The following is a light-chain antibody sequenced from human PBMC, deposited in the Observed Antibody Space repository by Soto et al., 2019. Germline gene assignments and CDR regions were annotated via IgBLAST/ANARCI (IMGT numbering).Light chain of an antibody. V-gene: IGLV2-11*01. CDR3: CSYAGAYRYV. CDR2: DVD. J-gene: IGLJ1*01. CDR1: SSDVGAYSF. Sequence: QSALTQPRSVSGSPGQSIIISCTGSSSDVGAYSFASWYQQHPGAAHKLLIHDVDKRPPGVPDRFSDSKSGNTASMTISGLQAEDEAEYFCCSYAGAYRYVFGSGTKLTVL.